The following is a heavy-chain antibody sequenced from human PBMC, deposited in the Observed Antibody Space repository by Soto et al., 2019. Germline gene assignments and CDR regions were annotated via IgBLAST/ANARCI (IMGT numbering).Heavy chain of an antibody. V-gene: IGHV2-5*02. D-gene: IGHD2-8*02. CDR2: IYWDDVK. Sequence: QITLKESGPTLVKPTQTLTLTCTFSGFSLTTNGVGVGWIRQPPGKALEWLALIYWDDVKRYSPSLKSRLTVTKDTSKNQVVLTMANMDPVDTATYYCAHRGTRAFYDYWGQGPLVTVSS. J-gene: IGHJ4*02. CDR1: GFSLTTNGVG. CDR3: AHRGTRAFYDY.